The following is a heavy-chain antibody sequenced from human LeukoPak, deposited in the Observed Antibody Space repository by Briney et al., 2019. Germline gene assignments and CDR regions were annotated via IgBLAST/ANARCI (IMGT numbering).Heavy chain of an antibody. CDR2: VFYSGST. D-gene: IGHD5-24*01. CDR3: ARQGDGYSSLDFEY. Sequence: SETLSLTCTVSGGSISSGYYYWGWIRQPPGKGLEWIGSVFYSGSTSYNPSFKSRITMSVDTSKNQFSLKLTSVTAADTAVYYCARQGDGYSSLDFEYWGQGTLVTVSS. CDR1: GGSISSGYYY. J-gene: IGHJ4*02. V-gene: IGHV4-39*01.